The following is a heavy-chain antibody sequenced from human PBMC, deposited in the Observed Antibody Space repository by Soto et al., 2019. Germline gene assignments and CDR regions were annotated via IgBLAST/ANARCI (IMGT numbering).Heavy chain of an antibody. Sequence: QVQLVQSGAEVKKPGSSVKVSCKASGGTFSSYAISWVRQAPGQGLEWMGGIIPIFGTANYAQKFQGRVTITADESTSTAYMELSSMRSEDTAVYYCASRYWSGGSCPEPFDYWGQGTLVTVSS. J-gene: IGHJ4*02. V-gene: IGHV1-69*12. D-gene: IGHD2-15*01. CDR1: GGTFSSYA. CDR3: ASRYWSGGSCPEPFDY. CDR2: IIPIFGTA.